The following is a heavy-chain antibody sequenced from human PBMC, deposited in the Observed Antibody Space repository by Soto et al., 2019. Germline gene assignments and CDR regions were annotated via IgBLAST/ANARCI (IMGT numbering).Heavy chain of an antibody. D-gene: IGHD1-26*01. J-gene: IGHJ4*02. CDR1: GASVSSGGFP. Sequence: LSLTCTVAGASVSSGGFPWSWIRQPPRKGLEWIGSISYSGSTTYYPSLRSRVTISVDTSKNQFSLRLNSVTAADTAIYFCARVTFLIVGSVFSTPFDFWGQGTLVTVS. CDR2: ISYSGST. CDR3: ARVTFLIVGSVFSTPFDF. V-gene: IGHV4-61*08.